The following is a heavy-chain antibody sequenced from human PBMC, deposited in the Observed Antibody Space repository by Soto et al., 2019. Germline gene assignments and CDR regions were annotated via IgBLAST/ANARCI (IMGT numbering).Heavy chain of an antibody. D-gene: IGHD3-3*01. CDR3: ARGRVFGVVSWFDP. V-gene: IGHV4-34*01. J-gene: IGHJ5*02. CDR1: GGSFSGYY. Sequence: SETLSLTCAVYGGSFSGYYWSWIRQPPGKGLEWIGEINHSGSTNYNPSLKSRVTISVDTSKNQFSLKLSSVTAADTAVYYCARGRVFGVVSWFDPWGQGTLVTVS. CDR2: INHSGST.